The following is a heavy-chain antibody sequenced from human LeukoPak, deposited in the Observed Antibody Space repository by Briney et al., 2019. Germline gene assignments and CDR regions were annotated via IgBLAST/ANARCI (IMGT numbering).Heavy chain of an antibody. V-gene: IGHV3-43*01. J-gene: IGHJ4*02. CDR1: GFTFDRFT. CDR2: INRRGHI. Sequence: GGSLRLSCAASGFTFDRFTIHWVRQTPGKGLEWVSLINRRGHIFYADSVKGRFTISRDNAKNTLYLQMNSLRAEDTAVYYCARGGFVVVPAAAPGYWGQGTLVTVSS. D-gene: IGHD2-2*01. CDR3: ARGGFVVVPAAAPGY.